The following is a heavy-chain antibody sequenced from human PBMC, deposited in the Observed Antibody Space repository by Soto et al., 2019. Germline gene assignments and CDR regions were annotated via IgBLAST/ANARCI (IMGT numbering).Heavy chain of an antibody. Sequence: GGSLRLSCAASGFTVSSNYMSWVRQAPGKGLEWVSIIYAGGSTYYADSVKGRFTISRDNSKNTLYLQMNSLRAEDTAVYYCAGLIVVRAGPNWFDPWGQGTLVTVS. CDR1: GFTVSSNY. J-gene: IGHJ5*02. D-gene: IGHD3-22*01. CDR3: AGLIVVRAGPNWFDP. V-gene: IGHV3-53*01. CDR2: IYAGGST.